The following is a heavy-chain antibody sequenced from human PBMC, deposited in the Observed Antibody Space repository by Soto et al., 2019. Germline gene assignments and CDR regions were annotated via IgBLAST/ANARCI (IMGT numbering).Heavy chain of an antibody. CDR1: GGTFSSYT. V-gene: IGHV1-69*02. CDR2: IIPILGIA. CDR3: ARYRRDGYKNWFDP. Sequence: QVQLVQSGAEVKKPGSSVKVSCKASGGTFSSYTISWVRQAPGQGLEWRGRIIPILGIANYAQKFQGRVTNNAYKSTSTAYMELSSLRSEDTSVYYCARYRRDGYKNWFDPWCQGTLVTVSS. J-gene: IGHJ5*02. D-gene: IGHD5-12*01.